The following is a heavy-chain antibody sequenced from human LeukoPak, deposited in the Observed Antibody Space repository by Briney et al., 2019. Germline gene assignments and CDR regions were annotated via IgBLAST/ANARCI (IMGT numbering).Heavy chain of an antibody. CDR3: ARQTGAGLFILP. D-gene: IGHD3-3*01. Sequence: SETLSLTCTVSGGSISSSSYYWGWIRQPPGKGLEWIGSIYHSGRTYYNPSLKSRVTISVDTSKNQFSLILTSVTAADTAVYYCARQTGAGLFILPGGQGTLVTVSS. CDR2: IYHSGRT. V-gene: IGHV4-39*01. CDR1: GGSISSSSYY. J-gene: IGHJ4*02.